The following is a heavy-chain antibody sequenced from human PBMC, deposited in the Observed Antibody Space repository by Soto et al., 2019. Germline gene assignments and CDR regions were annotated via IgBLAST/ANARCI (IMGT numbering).Heavy chain of an antibody. CDR1: GYTLTELS. V-gene: IGHV1-24*01. Sequence: ASVKVSCKVSGYTLTELSMHWVRQAPGKGLEWMGGFDPEDGETIYAQKFQGRVTMTEDTSTDTAYMELSSLRPEDTAVYYCASSPPVYCSGGSCYLQAYYFDYWGQGTLVTVSS. CDR2: FDPEDGET. D-gene: IGHD2-15*01. J-gene: IGHJ4*02. CDR3: ASSPPVYCSGGSCYLQAYYFDY.